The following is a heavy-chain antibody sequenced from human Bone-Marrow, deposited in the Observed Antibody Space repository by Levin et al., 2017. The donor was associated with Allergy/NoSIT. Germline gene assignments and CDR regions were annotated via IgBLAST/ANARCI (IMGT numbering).Heavy chain of an antibody. J-gene: IGHJ4*02. Sequence: ASVKVSCKASGYTFTGYYMHWVRQAPGQGLEWMGRINPNSGGTNYAQKFQGRVTMTRDTSISTAYMELSRLRSDDTAVYYCAREGGGRYCSGGSGYGDYWGQGTLVTVSS. D-gene: IGHD2-15*01. V-gene: IGHV1-2*06. CDR1: GYTFTGYY. CDR3: AREGGGRYCSGGSGYGDY. CDR2: INPNSGGT.